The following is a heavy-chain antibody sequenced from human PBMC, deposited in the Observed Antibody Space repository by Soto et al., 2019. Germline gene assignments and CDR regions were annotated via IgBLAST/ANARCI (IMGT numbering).Heavy chain of an antibody. J-gene: IGHJ6*02. Sequence: PGESLKISCKGSGYIFTDHCIVWVRQMAGKGLEWVGIICPGYSNIIYSPSVQGQVTISADKSISTAYLQWSSLKASDTAMYYCASSPRGYCSSTSCRELGNYYGMDVWGQGTTVTV. V-gene: IGHV5-51*01. D-gene: IGHD2-2*01. CDR3: ASSPRGYCSSTSCRELGNYYGMDV. CDR2: ICPGYSNI. CDR1: GYIFTDHC.